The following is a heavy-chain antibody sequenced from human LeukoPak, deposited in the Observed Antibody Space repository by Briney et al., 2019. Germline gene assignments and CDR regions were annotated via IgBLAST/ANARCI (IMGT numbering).Heavy chain of an antibody. V-gene: IGHV3-21*01. D-gene: IGHD3-22*01. CDR1: GFTFSSYS. Sequence: PGGSLRLSCAASGFTFSSYSMNWVCQAPGKGLEWVSSISSSSSYIYYADSVKGRFTTSRDNAKNSLYLQMNSLRAEDTAVYYCARDWDYDSSGCFDYWGQGTLVTVSS. CDR3: ARDWDYDSSGCFDY. CDR2: ISSSSSYI. J-gene: IGHJ4*02.